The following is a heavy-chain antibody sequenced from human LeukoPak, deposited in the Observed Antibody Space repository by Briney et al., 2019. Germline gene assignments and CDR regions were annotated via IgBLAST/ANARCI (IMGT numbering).Heavy chain of an antibody. Sequence: GASVKVSCKASGYTFTGYYMHWVRQAPGQGLEWMGWINPNSGGINYAQKFQGRVTMTRDTSISTAYMELSRLRSDDTAVYYCARGWLQPPVYDIWGQGTMVTVSS. V-gene: IGHV1-2*02. CDR1: GYTFTGYY. J-gene: IGHJ3*02. CDR3: ARGWLQPPVYDI. CDR2: INPNSGGI. D-gene: IGHD5-24*01.